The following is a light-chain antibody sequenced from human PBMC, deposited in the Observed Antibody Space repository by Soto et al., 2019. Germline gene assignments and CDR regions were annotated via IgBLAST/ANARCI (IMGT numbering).Light chain of an antibody. CDR3: QQYNNWPLT. Sequence: EIVLTQSPGTLSLSPGERATLSCRASQSVSNNYLAWYQQKPGQAPRLLIYDASNRATGIPARFSGSGSGTEFTLTISSLQSEDFAVYYCQQYNNWPLTFGQGTRLEI. J-gene: IGKJ5*01. CDR2: DAS. V-gene: IGKV3-15*01. CDR1: QSVSNN.